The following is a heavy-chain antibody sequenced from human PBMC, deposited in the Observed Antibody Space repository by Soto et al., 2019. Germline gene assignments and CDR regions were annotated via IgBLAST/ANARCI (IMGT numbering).Heavy chain of an antibody. CDR3: ARLGRDGYNRHRYYYYYYGMDV. V-gene: IGHV4-59*08. CDR1: GGSISSYY. J-gene: IGHJ6*02. Sequence: PSETLSLTCTVSGGSISSYYWSWIRQPPGKVLEWIGYIYYSGSTNYNPSLKSRVTISVDTSKNQFSLKLSSVTAADTAVYYCARLGRDGYNRHRYYYYYYGMDVWGQGTTVTVSS. CDR2: IYYSGST. D-gene: IGHD5-12*01.